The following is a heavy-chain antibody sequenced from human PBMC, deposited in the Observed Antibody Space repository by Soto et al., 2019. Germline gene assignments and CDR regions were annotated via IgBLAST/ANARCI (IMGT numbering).Heavy chain of an antibody. CDR1: GFSLSTSRVG. D-gene: IGHD6-13*01. V-gene: IGHV2-70*01. CDR2: IDWDDDK. CDR3: ARTLTIATSYYFDS. Sequence: SGPTLVNPTQTLTLTCSFSGFSLSTSRVGVAWIRQPPGKALEWLALIDWDDDKYYSTSLKTRLTISKDTSKNQVVLTMTNMDPVDTATYYRARTLTIATSYYFDSWGQGTLVTVSS. J-gene: IGHJ4*01.